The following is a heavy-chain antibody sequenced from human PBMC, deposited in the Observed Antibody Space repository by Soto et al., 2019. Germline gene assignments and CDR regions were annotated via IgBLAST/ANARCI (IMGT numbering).Heavy chain of an antibody. CDR2: ISGSGGST. CDR1: GFTFSSYA. J-gene: IGHJ4*02. Sequence: PGESLKISCAASGFTFSSYAMSWVRQAPGKGLEWVSAISGSGGSTYYADSVKGRFTISRDNAKNSLYLQMNSLRAEDTGVYYCARPEYYYDSRGYYGYWGQGTLVTVSS. V-gene: IGHV3-23*01. D-gene: IGHD3-22*01. CDR3: ARPEYYYDSRGYYGY.